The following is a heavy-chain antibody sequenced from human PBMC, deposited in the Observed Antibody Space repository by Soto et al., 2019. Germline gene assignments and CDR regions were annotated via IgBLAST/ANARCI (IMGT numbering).Heavy chain of an antibody. V-gene: IGHV3-30*18. CDR2: ISYDGSNK. J-gene: IGHJ4*02. CDR1: GFTFSSYG. Sequence: QVQLVESGGGVVQPGRSLRLSCAASGFTFSSYGMHWVRQAPGKGLEWVAVISYDGSNKYYADSVKGRFTISRDNSKNTLYLQMNSLRAEDTAVYYCAKLVRGYSYGFDYFDYWGQGTLVTVSS. D-gene: IGHD5-18*01. CDR3: AKLVRGYSYGFDYFDY.